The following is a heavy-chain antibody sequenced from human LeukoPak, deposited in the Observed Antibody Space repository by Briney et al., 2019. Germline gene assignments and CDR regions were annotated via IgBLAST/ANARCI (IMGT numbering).Heavy chain of an antibody. J-gene: IGHJ5*02. CDR1: GFILSSYS. V-gene: IGHV3-21*01. CDR2: INPAGTST. D-gene: IGHD3-10*01. Sequence: RPGGSLRLSCAASGFILSSYSMNWVRQAPGKGLEWVSSINPAGTSTFHADSVKGRYTISRNNTENSLYMQMDSLRDEDTAVYYCVRDFLGDSGAGGPWGQGTLVTVSS. CDR3: VRDFLGDSGAGGP.